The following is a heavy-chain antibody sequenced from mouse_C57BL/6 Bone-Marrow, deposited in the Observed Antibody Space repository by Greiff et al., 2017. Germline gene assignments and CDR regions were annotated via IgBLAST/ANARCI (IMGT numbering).Heavy chain of an antibody. V-gene: IGHV1-37*01. CDR2: INPYNGDT. CDR1: GYSFTDYF. J-gene: IGHJ4*01. D-gene: IGHD2-14*01. Sequence: VQLQQSGPELVKPGASVKISCKASGYSFTDYFMNWVKQSHGKSLEWIGRINPYNGDTFYNQKFKGKATLTVDTSSTTVHMELLSLKSENSAVYYGVRSYRSWGAMDYWGQGTSVTVSP. CDR3: VRSYRSWGAMDY.